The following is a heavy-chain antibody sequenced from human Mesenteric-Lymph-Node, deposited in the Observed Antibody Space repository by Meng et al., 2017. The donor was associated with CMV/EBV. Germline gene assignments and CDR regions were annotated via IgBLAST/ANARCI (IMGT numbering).Heavy chain of an antibody. CDR1: GYTFPSYD. V-gene: IGHV1-8*01. J-gene: IGHJ4*02. CDR3: ASGYSGYDSLDY. Sequence: CKASGYTFPSYDINWVRQATGQGLEWMGWMNPNSGNTGYAQKFQGRVTMTRNTSISTAYMELSSLRSEDTAVYYCASGYSGYDSLDYWGQGTLVTVSS. CDR2: MNPNSGNT. D-gene: IGHD5-12*01.